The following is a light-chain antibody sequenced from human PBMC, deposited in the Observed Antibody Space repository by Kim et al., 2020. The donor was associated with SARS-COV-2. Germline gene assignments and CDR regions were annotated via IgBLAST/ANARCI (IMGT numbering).Light chain of an antibody. CDR1: QSVNSGY. J-gene: IGKJ1*01. Sequence: SPVERAPHSCRASQSVNSGYLAWYQQKPGQSPRLLIYDTSSRATGIPDRFSGSGSGTDFTLTISRLEPEDFALYYCQQYGSSPRTFGQGTKVDIK. CDR3: QQYGSSPRT. V-gene: IGKV3-20*01. CDR2: DTS.